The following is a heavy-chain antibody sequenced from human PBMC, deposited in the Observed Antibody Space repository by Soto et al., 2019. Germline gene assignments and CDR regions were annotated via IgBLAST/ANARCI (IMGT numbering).Heavy chain of an antibody. CDR2: IIPFFDTA. V-gene: IGHV1-69*13. CDR3: ASPARNYDFWSGYSFDI. J-gene: IGHJ3*02. CDR1: GDTFTSYA. D-gene: IGHD3-3*01. Sequence: SVKVSCKASGDTFTSYAISWVRQAPGQGLEWMGDIIPFFDTADYAQKFQGRVTITADESTSTAYMELSSLRSEDTAVYYCASPARNYDFWSGYSFDIWGQGTMVTVSS.